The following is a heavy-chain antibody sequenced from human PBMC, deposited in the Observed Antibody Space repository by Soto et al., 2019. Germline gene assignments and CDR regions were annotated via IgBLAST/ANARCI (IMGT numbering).Heavy chain of an antibody. V-gene: IGHV3-23*01. D-gene: IGHD4-4*01. CDR2: ISGTGT. CDR1: GFTFSSYA. J-gene: IGHJ4*02. Sequence: GGSLRLSCAASGFTFSSYAMSWVRQAPGKGLEWVSGISGTGTYYADSVKGRFTISRDSSKNTLYLQMNSLRAEDTAVYYCAACKSTEGDNYRPHCGQGTPVPVSS. CDR3: AACKSTEGDNYRPH.